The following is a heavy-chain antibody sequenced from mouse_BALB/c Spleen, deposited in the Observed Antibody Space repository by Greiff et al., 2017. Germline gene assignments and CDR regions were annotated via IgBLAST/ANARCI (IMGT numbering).Heavy chain of an antibody. CDR2: IDPETGGT. Sequence: QVQLQQSGAELVRPGASVTLSCKASGYTFTDYEMHWVKQTPVHGLEWIGAIDPETGGTAYNQKFKGKATLTADKSSSTAYMELRSLTSEDSAVYYCTGSAYWGQGTLVTVSA. J-gene: IGHJ3*01. CDR1: GYTFTDYE. CDR3: TGSAY. V-gene: IGHV1-15*01.